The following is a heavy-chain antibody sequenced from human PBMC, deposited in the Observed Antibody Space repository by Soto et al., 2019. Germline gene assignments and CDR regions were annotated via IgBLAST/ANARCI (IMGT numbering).Heavy chain of an antibody. D-gene: IGHD2-2*01. J-gene: IGHJ4*02. CDR3: AKSRPRYCSSTSCYYYFDY. Sequence: ASVKVSCKAFGYTLTTYYIHWVRQAPGQGLEWMGIINPSGGTTNYAQSFQDRVTMTSHTSTGTVYMHLSSLRSEDTAVYYCAKSRPRYCSSTSCYYYFDYWGQGTLVTVSS. V-gene: IGHV1-46*01. CDR2: INPSGGTT. CDR1: GYTLTTYY.